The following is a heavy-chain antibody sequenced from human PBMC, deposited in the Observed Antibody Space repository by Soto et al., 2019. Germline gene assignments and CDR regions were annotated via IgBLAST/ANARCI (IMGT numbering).Heavy chain of an antibody. V-gene: IGHV4-31*03. J-gene: IGHJ4*02. D-gene: IGHD1-20*01. CDR3: ARDNPITGTPTLDY. CDR1: GGSISSGGYY. CDR2: IYYSGST. Sequence: SETLSLTCTVSGGSISSGGYYWSWIRQHPGKGLEWIGYIYYSGSTYYNPSLKSRVTISVDTSKNQFSLKLSSVTAADTAVYYCARDNPITGTPTLDYWGQGTLVTVS.